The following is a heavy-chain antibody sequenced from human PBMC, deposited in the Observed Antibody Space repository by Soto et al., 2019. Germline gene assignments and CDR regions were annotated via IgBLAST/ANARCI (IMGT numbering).Heavy chain of an antibody. J-gene: IGHJ6*02. CDR2: IIPIFATA. Sequence: QVQLVQSGAEVKKPGSSVKVSCKASGGTFSSYAISWVRQAPGQGLEWMGGIIPIFATADYAQKFQGRVTITADESTSTAYMELSSLRSEDTAVYYCARSITGTVSYYYGMDVWGQGTTVTVSS. CDR3: ARSITGTVSYYYGMDV. CDR1: GGTFSSYA. D-gene: IGHD1-20*01. V-gene: IGHV1-69*12.